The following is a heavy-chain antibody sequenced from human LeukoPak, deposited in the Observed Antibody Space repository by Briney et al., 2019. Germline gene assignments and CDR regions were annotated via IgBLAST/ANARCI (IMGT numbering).Heavy chain of an antibody. D-gene: IGHD3-10*01. J-gene: IGHJ4*02. CDR2: IYYSGST. Sequence: SETLSLTCTVSGGSISSSSYYWGWIRQPPGKGLEWIGSIYYSGSTYYNPSLKSRVTISVDTSKNQFSLKLSSVTAADTAVYYCARLYGLGRDWGQGTLVTVSS. CDR1: GGSISSSSYY. V-gene: IGHV4-39*07. CDR3: ARLYGLGRD.